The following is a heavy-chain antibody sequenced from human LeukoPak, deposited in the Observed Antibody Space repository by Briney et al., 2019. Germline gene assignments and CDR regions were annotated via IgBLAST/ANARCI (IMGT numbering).Heavy chain of an antibody. CDR2: IWYDGSNK. J-gene: IGHJ5*02. CDR1: GFAFSIYG. Sequence: PGRSLTLSCPASGFAFSIYGMHWVRQAPGRGLEWVAVIWYDGSNKYYADSVKGRFTISRDNSKNTLYLQMNSLRAEDTAVYYCAKGLQQLVMWFDPWGQGTLVTVSS. D-gene: IGHD6-13*01. CDR3: AKGLQQLVMWFDP. V-gene: IGHV3-33*06.